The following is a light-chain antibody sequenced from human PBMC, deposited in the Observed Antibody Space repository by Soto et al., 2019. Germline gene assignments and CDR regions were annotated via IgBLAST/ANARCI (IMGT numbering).Light chain of an antibody. V-gene: IGKV1-5*03. Sequence: DIQMTQSPSTLFASVGDRVTITCRASQSISSWLAWYQQKPGKAPKLLIYKASTLKSGVPSRFSGSGSGTEFTLTSSSLQPDDFATYYCQHYNSYSEAFGQGTKVDIK. CDR2: KAS. J-gene: IGKJ1*01. CDR3: QHYNSYSEA. CDR1: QSISSW.